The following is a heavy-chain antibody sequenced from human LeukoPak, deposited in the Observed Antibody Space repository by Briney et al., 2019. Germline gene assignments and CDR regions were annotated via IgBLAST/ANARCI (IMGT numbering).Heavy chain of an antibody. Sequence: PGGSLRLSCAASGFTFSNYVMSWVRQAPGKGLEWVSAISGSGGSTYYADSVKGRFTISRDNSKNTLYLQMNSLRDEDTAVYYCAKAYYDFWSGYFDYWGQGTLVTVSS. CDR3: AKAYYDFWSGYFDY. J-gene: IGHJ4*02. D-gene: IGHD3-3*01. CDR1: GFTFSNYV. CDR2: ISGSGGST. V-gene: IGHV3-23*01.